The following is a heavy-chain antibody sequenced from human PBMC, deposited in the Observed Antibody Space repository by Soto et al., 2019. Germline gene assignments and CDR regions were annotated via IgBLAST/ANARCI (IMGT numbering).Heavy chain of an antibody. Sequence: PSETLSLTCAVYGGSFSGYYWSWIRQPPGKGLEWIGEINHSGSTNYNPSLKSRVTISVDTSKNQFSLKLSSVTAADTAGYYCARIQLRYLTYAFDIWGQGTMVTVSS. J-gene: IGHJ3*02. D-gene: IGHD3-9*01. CDR2: INHSGST. V-gene: IGHV4-34*01. CDR3: ARIQLRYLTYAFDI. CDR1: GGSFSGYY.